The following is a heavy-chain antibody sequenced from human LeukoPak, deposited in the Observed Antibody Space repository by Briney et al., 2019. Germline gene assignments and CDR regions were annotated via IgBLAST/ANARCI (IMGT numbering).Heavy chain of an antibody. D-gene: IGHD3-10*01. J-gene: IGHJ6*03. V-gene: IGHV3-11*01. CDR1: GFTFSDYY. CDR3: SRARDTMVRGVQVGYYLIDV. CDR2: ISSSGSTI. Sequence: PGGSLRLSCAPSGFTFSDYYMSWLRQAPGKGLEWVSYISSSGSTIYYADSVKGRFTISRDNAKNSLYLQMNSLRAEDTAVYYCSRARDTMVRGVQVGYYLIDVGGKGTTVTVSS.